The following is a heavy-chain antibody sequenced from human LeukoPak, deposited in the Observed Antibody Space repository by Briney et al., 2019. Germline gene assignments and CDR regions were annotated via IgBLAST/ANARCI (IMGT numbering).Heavy chain of an antibody. CDR3: ARAPGYCSSTSCSYYYGMDV. CDR1: GGSLSGSY. Sequence: SETLSLTCAVYGGSLSGSYWSWIRQPPGKGLEWIGEINHSGSANYNPSLKSRVTLSIDKSKNQFSLKLSSVTAADTAVYYCARAPGYCSSTSCSYYYGMDVWGQGTTVTVSS. V-gene: IGHV4-34*01. D-gene: IGHD2-2*01. CDR2: INHSGSA. J-gene: IGHJ6*02.